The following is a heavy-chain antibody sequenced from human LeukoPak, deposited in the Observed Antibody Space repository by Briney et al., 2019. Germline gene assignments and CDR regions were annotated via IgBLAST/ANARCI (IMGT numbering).Heavy chain of an antibody. CDR1: GFTFSSYA. CDR2: ISYDGSNK. J-gene: IGHJ4*02. CDR3: ARDRTSPVAGISFDY. D-gene: IGHD6-19*01. Sequence: PGGSLRLSCAASGFTFSSYAMHWVRQAPGKGLEWVAVISYDGSNKYYADSVKGRFTISRDNSKNTLYLQMNSLRAEDTAVYYCARDRTSPVAGISFDYWGQGTLVTVSS. V-gene: IGHV3-30-3*01.